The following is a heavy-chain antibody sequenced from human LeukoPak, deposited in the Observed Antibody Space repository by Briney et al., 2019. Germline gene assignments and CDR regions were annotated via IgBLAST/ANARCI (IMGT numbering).Heavy chain of an antibody. CDR1: GGSVSGYY. J-gene: IGHJ6*02. D-gene: IGHD3-16*01. Sequence: SETLSLTCFVSGGSVSGYYWTWVRQPPGKGLEWIGQIHYSGRADYNPSLKSRITMSVDTSRNQISLKLSSVTAADTAIYYCVRFGVNYDMDVWGQGTTVTVFS. V-gene: IGHV4-59*02. CDR3: VRFGVNYDMDV. CDR2: IHYSGRA.